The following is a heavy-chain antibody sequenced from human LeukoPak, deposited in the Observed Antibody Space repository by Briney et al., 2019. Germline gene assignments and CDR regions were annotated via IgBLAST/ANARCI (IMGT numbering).Heavy chain of an antibody. D-gene: IGHD2-21*02. CDR2: INPNSGGT. J-gene: IGHJ4*02. V-gene: IGHV1-2*06. CDR1: GYTFTGYY. Sequence: GASVKVSCKASGYTFTGYYMHWVRQAPGQGLEWMGRINPNSGGTNYAQKFQGRVTMTGDTSISTAYMELSRLRSDDTAVYYCARDSLYCGGDCYPDYWGQGTLVTVSS. CDR3: ARDSLYCGGDCYPDY.